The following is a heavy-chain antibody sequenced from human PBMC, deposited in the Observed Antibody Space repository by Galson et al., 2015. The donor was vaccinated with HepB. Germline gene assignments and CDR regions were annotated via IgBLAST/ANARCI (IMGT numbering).Heavy chain of an antibody. D-gene: IGHD6-19*01. CDR1: GFTFSRYA. CDR2: IWYDGSNR. V-gene: IGHV3-33*01. CDR3: ARVTGHNSGWYSFDL. Sequence: SLRLSCAASGFTFSRYAMHWVRQAPGKGLEWVSIIWYDGSNRKYADSVKGRFTISRDNSKNTLYLQMNSLRAEDTAVYYCARVTGHNSGWYSFDLWGQGTLVTVSS. J-gene: IGHJ4*02.